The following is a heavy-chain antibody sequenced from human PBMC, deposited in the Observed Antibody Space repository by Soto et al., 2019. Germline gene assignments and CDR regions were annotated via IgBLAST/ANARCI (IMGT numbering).Heavy chain of an antibody. V-gene: IGHV1-18*01. CDR1: GYTFTSYA. CDR2: ISAYNGNT. CDR3: ARDAPPEDY. Sequence: QVQLVQSGAEVKKPGASVKVSCKASGYTFTSYAISWVRQAPGQGLEWMGWISAYNGNTNYARKPKGRVTMPTDPPPSTAYMELRSLRSGDPAVYDCARDAPPEDYWGQGTRVTVSS. J-gene: IGHJ4*02.